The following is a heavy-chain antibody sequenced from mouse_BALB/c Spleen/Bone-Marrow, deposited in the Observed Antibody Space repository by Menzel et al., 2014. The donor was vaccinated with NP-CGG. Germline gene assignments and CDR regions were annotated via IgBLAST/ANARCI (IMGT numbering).Heavy chain of an antibody. V-gene: IGHV1S137*01. D-gene: IGHD2-1*01. CDR1: GYTFTDYA. CDR2: ISTYYGDA. J-gene: IGHJ4*01. CDR3: ASGNYYYAMDY. Sequence: QVQLKQSGAELVRPGVSVKISCKGSGYTFTDYAMHWVKQSHAKSPEWIGVISTYYGDASYNQKFEGKATMTVDKSSSTAYMELARLTSEDSAIYYCASGNYYYAMDYWGQGTSVTVSS.